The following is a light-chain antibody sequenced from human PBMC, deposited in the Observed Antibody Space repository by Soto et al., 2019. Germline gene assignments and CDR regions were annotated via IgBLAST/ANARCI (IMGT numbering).Light chain of an antibody. CDR1: QSISTS. V-gene: IGKV1-5*01. CDR3: QQYYTYST. CDR2: GAS. Sequence: DIQMTHSPSTLSASVGDIVTITCRATQSISTSLAWYQQKPGKAPNLLISGASNLESGVPSRFSGSGSGTEFTLTISSLQPDDFSSYYCQQYYTYSTFGHGTKVDIK. J-gene: IGKJ1*01.